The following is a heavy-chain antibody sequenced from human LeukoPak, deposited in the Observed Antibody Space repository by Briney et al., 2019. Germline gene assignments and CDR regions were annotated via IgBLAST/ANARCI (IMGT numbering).Heavy chain of an antibody. V-gene: IGHV4-30-4*01. J-gene: IGHJ4*02. Sequence: SQTLSLTCTVSGGSIRSGNYYWSWIRQPPGKGLEWIGYIYDSGSIYYNRSLQSRVTISVDTSKNQFSLKLSSVTAADTAVYYCARYGDYGFDHWGQGTLVTVSS. CDR1: GGSIRSGNYY. D-gene: IGHD4-17*01. CDR3: ARYGDYGFDH. CDR2: IYDSGSI.